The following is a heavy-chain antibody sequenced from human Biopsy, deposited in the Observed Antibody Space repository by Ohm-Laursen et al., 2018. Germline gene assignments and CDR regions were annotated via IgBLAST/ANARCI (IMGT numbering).Heavy chain of an antibody. V-gene: IGHV4-39*01. CDR1: DGSISNIINY. Sequence: SETLSLTCTVTDGSISNIINYWGWIRQPLGKGLEWLGSIYHTGITDYNPSLKSRATISEDTSNNQFSLKWSSLTAADTAVYYCARHSFGSGRDFWGRGTLVTVSS. J-gene: IGHJ4*02. CDR3: ARHSFGSGRDF. CDR2: IYHTGIT. D-gene: IGHD3-10*01.